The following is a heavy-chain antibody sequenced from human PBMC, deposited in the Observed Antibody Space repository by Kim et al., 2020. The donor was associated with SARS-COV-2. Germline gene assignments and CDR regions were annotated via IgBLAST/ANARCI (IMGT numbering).Heavy chain of an antibody. CDR3: ARHWFGEFLSQYNWFDP. D-gene: IGHD3-10*01. J-gene: IGHJ5*02. CDR1: GYSFSNYW. Sequence: GESLRISCKASGYSFSNYWISWVRQMTGEGLEWMGSIDPSDSHPNYSPSFQGHVTISVDKSTNTAYLQWSSLRASDTAMYYCARHWFGEFLSQYNWFDPWGQGTLVTVSS. CDR2: IDPSDSHP. V-gene: IGHV5-10-1*01.